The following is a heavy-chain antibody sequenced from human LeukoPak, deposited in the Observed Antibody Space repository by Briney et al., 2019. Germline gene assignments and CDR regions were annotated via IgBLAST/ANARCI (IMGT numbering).Heavy chain of an antibody. V-gene: IGHV4-59*01. D-gene: IGHD2-15*01. Sequence: SETLSLTCTVSGGSINNYYWSWIRQPPGKGLEWIGYISYIGSTIYNPSLKSRVTISVDTSKNQFSLKLTSVTAADTAVYYCARTKLYCSGGSCYSSLDYWGQGTLVTVSS. CDR2: ISYIGST. CDR1: GGSINNYY. J-gene: IGHJ4*02. CDR3: ARTKLYCSGGSCYSSLDY.